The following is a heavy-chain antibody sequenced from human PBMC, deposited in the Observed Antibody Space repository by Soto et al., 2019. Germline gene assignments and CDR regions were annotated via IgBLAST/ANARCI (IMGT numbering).Heavy chain of an antibody. CDR2: ISASTRNT. J-gene: IGHJ2*01. V-gene: IGHV1-18*01. CDR3: VRCYCSVGSCYACWHFDL. CDR1: GYTFSDYA. Sequence: QVQLVQSGGEVKKPGASVKVSCQASGYTFSDYAISWVRQAPGQGLEWMGWISASTRNTDQAQNFQGRVIMTLDTSPNTAYMELRSLRSDDTAVYYCVRCYCSVGSCYACWHFDLWCRGTLVTGSS. D-gene: IGHD2-15*01.